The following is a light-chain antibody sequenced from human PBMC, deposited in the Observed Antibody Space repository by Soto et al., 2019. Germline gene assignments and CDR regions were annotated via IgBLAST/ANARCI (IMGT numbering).Light chain of an antibody. J-gene: IGLJ1*01. V-gene: IGLV2-14*01. CDR3: SSYTISSTYV. Sequence: QSALTQPASVSGSPGQSITISCTGTSSDIGRYNFVSWYQQHPGKAPKLLVYEVTNRPSGVSNRFSGSKSGNTASLTISGLQAEDEADYYCSSYTISSTYVFGTGTKVTVL. CDR2: EVT. CDR1: SSDIGRYNF.